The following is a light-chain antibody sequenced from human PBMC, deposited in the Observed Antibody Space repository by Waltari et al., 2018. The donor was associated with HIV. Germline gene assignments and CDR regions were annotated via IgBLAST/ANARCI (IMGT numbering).Light chain of an antibody. Sequence: DVVMTQNPVSLSVTPGQPPSLSCRSSQSLVHSDGTTYFYWFLPKSGQPPQPLIFEVSNRFSGVPERFSGSGSGTDFTLKISRVEAEDVGVYYCMQSIQLPRTFGQGTKVEIK. CDR3: MQSIQLPRT. CDR1: QSLVHSDGTTY. V-gene: IGKV2D-29*01. CDR2: EVS. J-gene: IGKJ1*01.